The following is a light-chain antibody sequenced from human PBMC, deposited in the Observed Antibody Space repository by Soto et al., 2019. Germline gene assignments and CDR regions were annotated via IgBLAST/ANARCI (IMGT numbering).Light chain of an antibody. CDR3: QKYNSAPWT. CDR1: QDISNY. V-gene: IGKV1-27*01. CDR2: AAS. J-gene: IGKJ1*01. Sequence: DIQMTQSPSSLSASVGDSVTITCRASQDISNYLAWYQQKPGKVPKLLIYAASTLQSGVPSRFSGSGSGTEFTLAISSLQPEDFATYYCQKYNSAPWTFGQGTQVEI.